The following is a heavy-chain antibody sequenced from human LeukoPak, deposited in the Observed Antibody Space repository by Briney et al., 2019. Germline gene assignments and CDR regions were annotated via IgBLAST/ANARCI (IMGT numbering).Heavy chain of an antibody. CDR2: ISSSSSTI. Sequence: PGGSLRLSCAASGFTFSSYSMNWVRQAPGKGLEWVSYISSSSSTIYYADSVKGRFTISRDNSKNTLYLQMNSLRAEDTAVYYCARGRGPPYDAFDIWGQGTMVTVSS. J-gene: IGHJ3*02. CDR3: ARGRGPPYDAFDI. V-gene: IGHV3-48*01. CDR1: GFTFSSYS.